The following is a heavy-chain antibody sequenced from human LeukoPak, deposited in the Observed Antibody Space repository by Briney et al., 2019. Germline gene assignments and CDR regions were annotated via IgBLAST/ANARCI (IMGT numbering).Heavy chain of an antibody. CDR2: IYHSGST. D-gene: IGHD2-2*01. CDR3: ARGIVVVPAADGDAFDI. V-gene: IGHV4-38-2*01. J-gene: IGHJ3*02. Sequence: SETLSLTCAVSGYSISSGYYWGWIRQPPGKGLEWIGSIYHSGSTYYNPSLKSRVTISVDTSKNQFSLKLSSVTAADTAVYYCARGIVVVPAADGDAFDIWGQGTMVTVSS. CDR1: GYSISSGYY.